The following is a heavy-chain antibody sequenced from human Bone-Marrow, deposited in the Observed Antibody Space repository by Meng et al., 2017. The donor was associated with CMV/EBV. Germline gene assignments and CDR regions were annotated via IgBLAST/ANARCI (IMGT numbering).Heavy chain of an antibody. V-gene: IGHV3-73*01. CDR1: GFTFSGSA. CDR3: TRPGEFDGSSGYAFAI. CDR2: IRSKANSYAT. Sequence: GESLKISCAASGFTFSGSAMHWVRQASGKGLEWVGRIRSKANSYATAYAASVKGRFTISRDDSKNTAYLQMNSLKTEDTAVYYCTRPGEFDGSSGYAFAIWGQGTMVTGSS. J-gene: IGHJ3*02. D-gene: IGHD3-22*01.